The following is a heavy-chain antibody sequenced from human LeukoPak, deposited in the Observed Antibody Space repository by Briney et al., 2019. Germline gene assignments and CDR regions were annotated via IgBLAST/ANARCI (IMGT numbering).Heavy chain of an antibody. Sequence: PSETLSLTCTVSGGSVSSYFWSWIRQPPGKGLEWIGYISYDGNTSYNPSLKSRVTLSVDTSKNQFSLKLSSVTAADTAVYYCAGQDRGYFDYWGQGTLVTVSS. CDR3: AGQDRGYFDY. V-gene: IGHV4-59*08. J-gene: IGHJ4*02. CDR1: GGSVSSYF. CDR2: ISYDGNT.